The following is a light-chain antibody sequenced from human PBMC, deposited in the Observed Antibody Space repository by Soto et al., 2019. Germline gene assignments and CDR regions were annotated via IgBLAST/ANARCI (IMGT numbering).Light chain of an antibody. CDR3: QHPGT. V-gene: IGKV1-5*03. CDR1: QSISSW. J-gene: IGKJ1*01. CDR2: EAS. Sequence: DIQMTQSPSTLSASVGDRVTITCRASQSISSWLAWYQQKPGKAPQLLIYEASSLEIGVPSRFSGSGSGTEFTLTVSSLQPDDFATYYCQHPGTFGQGT.